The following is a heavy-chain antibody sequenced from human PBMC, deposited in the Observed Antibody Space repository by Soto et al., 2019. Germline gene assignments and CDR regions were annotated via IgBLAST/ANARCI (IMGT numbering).Heavy chain of an antibody. Sequence: QVQMVQSGAEVKKPGASVKVACQASGYTITNYAVSWVRQAPGQGLEWMGLISTSNGNTNYAQKVQGRVTLTTDTSTSTVYMELRSLRSDDTDVYYCAISIVVEVTTTYSYYMDVWGKGNAVNVYS. CDR1: GYTITNYA. V-gene: IGHV1-18*01. CDR3: AISIVVEVTTTYSYYMDV. CDR2: ISTSNGNT. D-gene: IGHD2-15*01. J-gene: IGHJ6*03.